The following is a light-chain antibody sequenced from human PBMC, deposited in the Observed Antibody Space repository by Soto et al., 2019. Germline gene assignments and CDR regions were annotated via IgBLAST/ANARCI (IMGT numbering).Light chain of an antibody. Sequence: EFVLTQSPATLSLSPGERATLSCRASQSVSSYLAWYQKKPGQAPRLLIYDASNRATGIPARFSGSGSGTDFTLTISRLEPEDFAVYFCQRYGSSRWTFGQGTKVDIK. V-gene: IGKV3-20*01. J-gene: IGKJ1*01. CDR2: DAS. CDR1: QSVSSY. CDR3: QRYGSSRWT.